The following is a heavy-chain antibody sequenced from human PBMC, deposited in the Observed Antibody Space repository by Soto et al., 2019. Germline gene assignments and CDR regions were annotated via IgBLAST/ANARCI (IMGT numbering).Heavy chain of an antibody. J-gene: IGHJ6*02. V-gene: IGHV4-34*01. CDR3: AIGADDEYYYYGMDV. CDR2: INHSGST. D-gene: IGHD3-3*01. Sequence: SETLSLTCAVYGGSFSGYYWSWIRQPPGKGLEWIGEINHSGSTNYNPSLKSRVTISVDTSKNQFSLKLSSVTAADAAVYYCAIGADDEYYYYGMDVWGQGTTVTVSS. CDR1: GGSFSGYY.